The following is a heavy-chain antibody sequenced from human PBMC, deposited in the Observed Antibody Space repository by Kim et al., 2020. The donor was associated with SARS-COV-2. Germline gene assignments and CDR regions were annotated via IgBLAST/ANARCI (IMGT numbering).Heavy chain of an antibody. D-gene: IGHD1-26*01. J-gene: IGHJ4*02. CDR3: VGATGRLDY. CDR2: INHSGST. V-gene: IGHV4-34*01. Sequence: SETLSLTCAVYGGSFSGYYWSWIRQPPGKGLEWIGEINHSGSTNYNPSLKSRVTISVGTSKNQFSLKLSSVTAADTTVYFCVGATGRLDYWGQGTLVTVSS. CDR1: GGSFSGYY.